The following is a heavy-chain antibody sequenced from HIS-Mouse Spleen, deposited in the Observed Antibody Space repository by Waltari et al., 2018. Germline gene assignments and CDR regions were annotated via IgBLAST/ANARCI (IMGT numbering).Heavy chain of an antibody. J-gene: IGHJ2*01. CDR3: AREIPYSSSWYDWYFDL. D-gene: IGHD6-13*01. Sequence: QLQLQESGPGLVKPSETLSLTCTVSGGSISSSSYYWGWIRQPPGTGLEWIGSIYYRGSTDYNPALKSRFTISVDTSKNQFSLKLSSVTAADTAVYYCAREIPYSSSWYDWYFDLWGRGTLVTVSS. V-gene: IGHV4-39*07. CDR2: IYYRGST. CDR1: GGSISSSSYY.